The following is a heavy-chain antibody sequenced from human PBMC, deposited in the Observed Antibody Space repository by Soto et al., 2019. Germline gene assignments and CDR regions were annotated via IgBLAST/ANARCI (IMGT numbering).Heavy chain of an antibody. V-gene: IGHV3-23*01. J-gene: IGHJ5*02. CDR2: ISGSGGST. CDR1: GFTFSSYA. Sequence: PGGSLRLSCAASGFTFSSYAMSWVRQAPGKGLEWVSAISGSGGSTYYADSVKGRFTISRDNSKNTLYLQMNSLRAEDTAVYYCAKDLFFYYDSSGDNWLDPWGQGTLDTVSS. D-gene: IGHD3-22*01. CDR3: AKDLFFYYDSSGDNWLDP.